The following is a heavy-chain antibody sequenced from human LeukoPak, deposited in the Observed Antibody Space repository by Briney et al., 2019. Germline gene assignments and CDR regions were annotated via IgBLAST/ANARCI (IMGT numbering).Heavy chain of an antibody. CDR2: IYSGGST. CDR1: GFTVSSNY. CDR3: ARVGDHYHWYLDL. V-gene: IGHV3-53*01. Sequence: GGSLRLSCAASGFTVSSNYMSWVRQAPGKVLEWVSVIYSGGSTYYADSVKGRFTISRDNSKNTLYLQMNSLRAEDTAVYYCARVGDHYHWYLDLWGRGTLVTASS. J-gene: IGHJ2*01. D-gene: IGHD3-10*01.